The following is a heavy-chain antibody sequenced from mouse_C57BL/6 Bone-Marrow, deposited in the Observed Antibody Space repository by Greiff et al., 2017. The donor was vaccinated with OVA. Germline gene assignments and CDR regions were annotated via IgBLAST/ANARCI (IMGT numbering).Heavy chain of an antibody. CDR3: ARPPAYYSNHWYFDV. J-gene: IGHJ1*03. D-gene: IGHD2-5*01. Sequence: EVKVEESGGGLVQPGGSLSLSCAASGFTFTDYYMSWVRQPPGKALEWLGFIRNKANGYTTEYSASVKGRFTISRDNSQSILYLQMNALRAEDSATYYCARPPAYYSNHWYFDVWGTGTTVTVSS. CDR2: IRNKANGYTT. V-gene: IGHV7-3*01. CDR1: GFTFTDYY.